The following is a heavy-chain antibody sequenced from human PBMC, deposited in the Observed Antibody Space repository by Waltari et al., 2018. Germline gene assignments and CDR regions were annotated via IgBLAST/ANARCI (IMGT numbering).Heavy chain of an antibody. Sequence: QVQLVESGGGLVKPGGSLRLSCAASGFTFSDYYMSWIRQAPGKGLEWVSYISSSGSTIYYADSVKGRFTISRDNAKNSLYLQMNSLRAEDTAVYYCARAVHYDFWSGYYREYYFDYWGQGTLVTVSS. CDR1: GFTFSDYY. CDR3: ARAVHYDFWSGYYREYYFDY. J-gene: IGHJ4*02. V-gene: IGHV3-11*01. D-gene: IGHD3-3*01. CDR2: ISSSGSTI.